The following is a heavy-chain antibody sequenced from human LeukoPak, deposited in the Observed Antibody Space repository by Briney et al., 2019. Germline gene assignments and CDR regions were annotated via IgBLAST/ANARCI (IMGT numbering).Heavy chain of an antibody. D-gene: IGHD3-3*01. CDR2: MSSTSNDI. CDR3: ARVGYYDFWSGKDYMDV. J-gene: IGHJ6*03. V-gene: IGHV3-21*06. Sequence: GGSLRLSCAASGFSFSTYSMNWVRQAPGKGLEWVSSMSSTSNDIFYADSLKGRFTISRDNAKNSLYLQMNSLRAEDTAVYYCARVGYYDFWSGKDYMDVWGKGTTVTVSS. CDR1: GFSFSTYS.